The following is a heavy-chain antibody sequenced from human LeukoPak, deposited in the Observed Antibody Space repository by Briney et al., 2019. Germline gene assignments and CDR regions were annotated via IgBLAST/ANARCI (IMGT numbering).Heavy chain of an antibody. CDR2: ISWTSGSI. CDR1: GFTFDDYA. V-gene: IGHV3-9*01. CDR3: AKERYYYDSSGQMDV. D-gene: IGHD3-22*01. J-gene: IGHJ6*02. Sequence: GGSLRLSCAASGFTFDDYAMHWVRQAPGKGLEWVSGISWTSGSIGYADSVQGRFTISSDNAKNSLYLQMNSLRAEDTALYYCAKERYYYDSSGQMDVWGQGTTVTVSS.